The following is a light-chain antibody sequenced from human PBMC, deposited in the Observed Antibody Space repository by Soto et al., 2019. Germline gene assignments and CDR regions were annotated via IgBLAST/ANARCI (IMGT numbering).Light chain of an antibody. V-gene: IGKV3-20*01. CDR2: DAS. Sequence: EMVMTQSPVTLSVSPGESATLSCRASQSVISNLAWYQQKPGQAPRLLIYDASNRATGIPDRFSGSGSGTDFTLTISRLEPEDFAVYYCQQYGSSPFTFGPGTKVDIK. CDR1: QSVISN. CDR3: QQYGSSPFT. J-gene: IGKJ3*01.